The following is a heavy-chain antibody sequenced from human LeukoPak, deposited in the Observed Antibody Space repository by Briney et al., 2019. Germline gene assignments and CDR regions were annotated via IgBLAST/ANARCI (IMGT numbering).Heavy chain of an antibody. D-gene: IGHD3-10*01. J-gene: IGHJ5*02. Sequence: SETLSLTCTVSGGSISSGSDYWSWIRQPPGKGLEWIGEINHSGSTNYNPSLKSRVTISVDTSKNQFSLKLSSVTAADTAVYYCARHCRIYYGSGRNWFDPWGQGTLVTVSS. CDR2: INHSGST. CDR1: GGSISSGSDY. V-gene: IGHV4-39*01. CDR3: ARHCRIYYGSGRNWFDP.